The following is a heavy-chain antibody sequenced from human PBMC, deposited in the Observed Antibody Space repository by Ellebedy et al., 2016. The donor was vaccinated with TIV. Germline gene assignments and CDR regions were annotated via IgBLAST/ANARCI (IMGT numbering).Heavy chain of an antibody. D-gene: IGHD6-13*01. CDR2: ISGSSDDT. J-gene: IGHJ5*02. Sequence: PGGSLRLSCEAAGFNFRTYAMTWVRQAPGKGLEWVASISGSSDDTYYVDSVKGRFTISRDNSNNTVSLQLNALRVEDTAVYYCAKDRIRIAAPGAFDPWGQGALVAVSS. CDR3: AKDRIRIAAPGAFDP. V-gene: IGHV3-23*01. CDR1: GFNFRTYA.